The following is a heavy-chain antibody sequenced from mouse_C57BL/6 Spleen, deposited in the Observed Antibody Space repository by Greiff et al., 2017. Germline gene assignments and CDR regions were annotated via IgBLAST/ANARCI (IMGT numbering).Heavy chain of an antibody. CDR3: ARRRDGYYSYYFDY. J-gene: IGHJ2*01. D-gene: IGHD2-3*01. V-gene: IGHV1-50*01. CDR2: IDPSDSYT. Sequence: QVQLQQPGAELVKPGASVKLSCKASGYTFTSYWMQWVKQRPGQGLEWIGEIDPSDSYTNYNQKFKGKATLTVDTSSSTAYMQLSSLTSEDSAVYYCARRRDGYYSYYFDYWGQGTTLTVSS. CDR1: GYTFTSYW.